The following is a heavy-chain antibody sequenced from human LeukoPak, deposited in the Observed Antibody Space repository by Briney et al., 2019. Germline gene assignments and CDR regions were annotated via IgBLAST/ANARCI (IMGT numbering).Heavy chain of an antibody. D-gene: IGHD6-13*01. CDR2: FYYSGST. Sequence: PSETLSLTCTVSGGSISSYYWSWIRQPPGKGLEWIGYFYYSGSTNYNPSLKSRVTISVDTSKNKFSLNLSSVTAADTAVYYCARVDSSNWYEYRSYFDYWGQGTLVTVSS. V-gene: IGHV4-59*01. CDR3: ARVDSSNWYEYRSYFDY. J-gene: IGHJ4*02. CDR1: GGSISSYY.